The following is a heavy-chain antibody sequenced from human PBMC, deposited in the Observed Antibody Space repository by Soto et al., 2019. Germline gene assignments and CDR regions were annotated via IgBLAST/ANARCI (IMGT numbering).Heavy chain of an antibody. Sequence: SQTLSLTCAISGDSVSRNSVSWNWIRQSPSRGLEWLGRTYYKSKWYNDYAVSVKSRIIINADTSKNQFSLQLRSVTPEDTAVYYCAKDSLYDVDIVATINVDYWGQGTLVTVSS. J-gene: IGHJ4*02. CDR3: AKDSLYDVDIVATINVDY. CDR1: GDSVSRNSVS. CDR2: TYYKSKWYN. D-gene: IGHD5-12*01. V-gene: IGHV6-1*01.